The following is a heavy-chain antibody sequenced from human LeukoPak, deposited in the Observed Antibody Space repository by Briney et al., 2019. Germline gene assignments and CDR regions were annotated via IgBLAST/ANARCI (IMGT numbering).Heavy chain of an antibody. Sequence: GASVKVSCKASGYTFTSYAMHWVRQAPGQRLEWVGWINAGNGNTKYSQKFRGRVTITRDTSASTAYMELSSLRSEDTAVYYCARIYCSSTSCYTYYGMDVWGQGTTVTVSS. CDR1: GYTFTSYA. CDR3: ARIYCSSTSCYTYYGMDV. D-gene: IGHD2-2*02. V-gene: IGHV1-3*01. CDR2: INAGNGNT. J-gene: IGHJ6*02.